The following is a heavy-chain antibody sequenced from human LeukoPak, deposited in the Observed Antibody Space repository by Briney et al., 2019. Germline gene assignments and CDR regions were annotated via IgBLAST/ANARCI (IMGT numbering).Heavy chain of an antibody. CDR2: ISGDGGST. CDR1: GFTFDDYA. D-gene: IGHD6-13*01. CDR3: ARVWPSIAAAGVRRPYYFDY. Sequence: GGSLRLSCAASGFTFDDYAMHWVRQAPGKGLEWVSLISGDGGSTYYADSVKGRFTISRDNGKKSLYLQMNSLRAEDTAVYYCARVWPSIAAAGVRRPYYFDYWGQGTLVTVSS. V-gene: IGHV3-43*02. J-gene: IGHJ4*02.